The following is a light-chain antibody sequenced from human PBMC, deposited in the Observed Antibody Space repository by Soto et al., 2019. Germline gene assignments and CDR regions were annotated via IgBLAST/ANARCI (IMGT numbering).Light chain of an antibody. CDR2: WAS. CDR1: QSLLYTSNNNKH. CDR3: QQYYTTPLT. J-gene: IGKJ4*01. Sequence: DIVMTQSPDSLAVSLGERATINCKSSQSLLYTSNNNKHLAWYQQRPGQPPRLLIYWASTRESGVPDRFSGRGSETDFTLTISSLQAEDVAVYYCQQYYTTPLTFGGGTKVEIK. V-gene: IGKV4-1*01.